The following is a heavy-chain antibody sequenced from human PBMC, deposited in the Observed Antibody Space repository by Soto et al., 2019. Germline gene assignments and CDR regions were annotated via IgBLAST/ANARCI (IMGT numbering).Heavy chain of an antibody. D-gene: IGHD3-3*01. CDR1: NGSFTDYF. CDR3: VARGMTYDFLSGPHKFDH. CDR2: INHRGGA. J-gene: IGHJ5*02. Sequence: SETLSLTCAAHNGSFTDYFWTWIRQSPGKGLEWIGEINHRGGATYNPSLRSRVTISIDTSKNHFSLSLRSLTAADTAVYYCVARGMTYDFLSGPHKFDHWGNGTLVT. V-gene: IGHV4-34*01.